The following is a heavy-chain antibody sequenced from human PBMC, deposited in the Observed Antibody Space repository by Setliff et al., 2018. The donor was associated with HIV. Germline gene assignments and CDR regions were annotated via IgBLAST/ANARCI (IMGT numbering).Heavy chain of an antibody. V-gene: IGHV4-59*01. Sequence: SETLSLTCTVSGGSISNYYWSWIRQPPGKGLEWIGYIYYSVSTNYNPSLKSRVTISVDTSKNQFSLKLSSVTAADSAVYYCARGLGYNFWSGYSPIGWFDPWGQGTLVTVSS. CDR1: GGSISNYY. CDR2: IYYSVST. J-gene: IGHJ5*02. D-gene: IGHD3-3*01. CDR3: ARGLGYNFWSGYSPIGWFDP.